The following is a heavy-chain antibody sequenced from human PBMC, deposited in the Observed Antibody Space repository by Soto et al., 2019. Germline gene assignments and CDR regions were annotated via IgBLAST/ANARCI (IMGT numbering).Heavy chain of an antibody. Sequence: SETLSLTXTVSGGSISSYYCSWIRQPPRKGLEWIGYIYQSVSTYYNPSLKSRVTISVDRSKNQFSLKLSSVTAADTAVYYCASVPGPWGQGTTVTVSS. CDR3: ASVPGP. J-gene: IGHJ6*02. CDR2: IYQSVST. CDR1: GGSISSYY. D-gene: IGHD3-10*01. V-gene: IGHV4-59*12.